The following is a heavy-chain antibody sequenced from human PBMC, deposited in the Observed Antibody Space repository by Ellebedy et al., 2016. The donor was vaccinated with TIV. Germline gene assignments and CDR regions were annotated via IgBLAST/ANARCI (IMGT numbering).Heavy chain of an antibody. V-gene: IGHV3-23*01. CDR3: AKGHSGSNN. D-gene: IGHD1-26*01. CDR1: GFTFSDYA. Sequence: GESLKISCAASGFTFSDYAMTWVRQAPGKGLEWVSGIISSGGSTSYAESVKGRFTISRDNSRNTLYLQMNSLTAEDTAVYYCAKGHSGSNNWGQGTLVTVSS. CDR2: IISSGGST. J-gene: IGHJ4*02.